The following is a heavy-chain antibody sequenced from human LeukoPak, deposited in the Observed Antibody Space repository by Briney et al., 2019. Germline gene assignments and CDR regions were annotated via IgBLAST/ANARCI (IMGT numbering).Heavy chain of an antibody. D-gene: IGHD4-11*01. V-gene: IGHV3-30*18. Sequence: GRSLRLSCAASGFTFSSYGMHWVRRAPGKGLEWVAVISYDGSNKYYADSVKGRFTISRDNSKNTPYLQMNSLRAEDTAVYYCAKDKMSYDYLSFSVDYWGQGTLVTVSS. CDR2: ISYDGSNK. CDR1: GFTFSSYG. J-gene: IGHJ4*02. CDR3: AKDKMSYDYLSFSVDY.